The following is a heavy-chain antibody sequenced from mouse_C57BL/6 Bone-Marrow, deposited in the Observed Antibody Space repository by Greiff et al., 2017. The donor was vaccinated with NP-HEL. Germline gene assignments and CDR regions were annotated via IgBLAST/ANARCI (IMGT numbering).Heavy chain of an antibody. Sequence: VQLKESGGGLVKPGGSLKLSCAASGFTFSSYAMSWVRQTPEKRLEWVATISDGGSYTYYPDNVKGRFTISRDNAKNNLYLQMSHLKSEDTAMYYCARDGGNDYWGQGTTLTVSS. J-gene: IGHJ2*01. CDR1: GFTFSSYA. V-gene: IGHV5-4*01. D-gene: IGHD2-1*01. CDR3: ARDGGNDY. CDR2: ISDGGSYT.